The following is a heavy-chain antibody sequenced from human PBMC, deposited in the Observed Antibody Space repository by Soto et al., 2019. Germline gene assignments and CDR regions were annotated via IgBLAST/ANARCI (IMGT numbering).Heavy chain of an antibody. CDR2: ISYDGSNK. D-gene: IGHD6-13*01. CDR1: GFTFSSYA. Sequence: QVQLVESGGGVVQPGRSLRLSCAASGFTFSSYAMHWVRQAPGKGLEWGAVISYDGSNKYYADSVKGRFTISRDNSKNTLYLQMNSLRAEDTAVYYCARYGDKAAAGNKYYYYYYGMDVWGQGTTVTVSS. CDR3: ARYGDKAAAGNKYYYYYYGMDV. J-gene: IGHJ6*02. V-gene: IGHV3-30-3*01.